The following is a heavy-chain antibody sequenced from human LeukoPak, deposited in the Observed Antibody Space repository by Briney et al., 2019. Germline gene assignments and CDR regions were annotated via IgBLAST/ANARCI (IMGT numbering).Heavy chain of an antibody. J-gene: IGHJ4*02. CDR1: GFTVSSNY. CDR3: TREKERHFDS. V-gene: IGHV3-66*02. CDR2: LFSGGST. D-gene: IGHD5-24*01. Sequence: PGGSLRLSCAASGFTVSSNYMTSVRQAPGKWLESVSVLFSGGSTYYADSVKGRFTISRDNSKNALYLQMNSLRAEDTAVYYCTREKERHFDSWGQETVVTVSS.